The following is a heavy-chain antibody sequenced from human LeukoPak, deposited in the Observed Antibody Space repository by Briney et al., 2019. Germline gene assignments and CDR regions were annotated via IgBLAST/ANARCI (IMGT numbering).Heavy chain of an antibody. CDR3: AKDVRASGSPYFDY. CDR1: GFTFSSYA. CDR2: ISGSGGST. Sequence: GGSLRLSCAASGFTFSSYAMSWVCQAPGKGLEWVSAISGSGGSTYYADSVKGRFTISRDNSKNTLYLQMNSLRAEDTAVYYCAKDVRASGSPYFDYWGQGTLVTVSS. J-gene: IGHJ4*02. V-gene: IGHV3-23*01. D-gene: IGHD3-22*01.